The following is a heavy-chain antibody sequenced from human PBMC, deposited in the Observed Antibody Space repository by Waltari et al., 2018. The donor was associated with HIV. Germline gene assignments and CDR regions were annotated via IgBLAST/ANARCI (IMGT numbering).Heavy chain of an antibody. D-gene: IGHD3-22*01. CDR3: TIHKRGYYDSSGAHFDY. CDR2: IRSKAYGGTT. V-gene: IGHV3-49*05. J-gene: IGHJ4*02. Sequence: EVQLVESGGGLVKPGRSLRLSCTASGFTFGAYAMSWFRQAPGKGLEWVGFIRSKAYGGTTEYAASVKGRFTISRDDSKSIAYLQMNSLKTEDTAVYYCTIHKRGYYDSSGAHFDYWGQGTLVTVSS. CDR1: GFTFGAYA.